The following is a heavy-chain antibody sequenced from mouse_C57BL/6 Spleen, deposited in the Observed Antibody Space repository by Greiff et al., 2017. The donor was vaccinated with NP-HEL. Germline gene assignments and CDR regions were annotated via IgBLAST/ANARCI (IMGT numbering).Heavy chain of an antibody. D-gene: IGHD2-1*01. CDR2: IYPGDGDT. Sequence: VQLQQSGAELVKPGASVKISCKASGYAFSSYWMNWVKQRPGKGLEWIGQIYPGDGDTNYNGKFKGKAPLTADKSSSTAYMQLSSLTSEDSAVYFWSRRLDGNYEGGAMDYWGQGTSVTVAS. CDR3: SRRLDGNYEGGAMDY. J-gene: IGHJ4*01. CDR1: GYAFSSYW. V-gene: IGHV1-80*01.